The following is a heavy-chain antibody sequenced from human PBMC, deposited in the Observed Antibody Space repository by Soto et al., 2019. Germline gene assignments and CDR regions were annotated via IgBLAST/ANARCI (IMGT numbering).Heavy chain of an antibody. CDR1: GYTLTELS. D-gene: IGHD3-22*01. CDR3: ATDSTAYYYDSSLYYYGMDV. CDR2: FDPEDGET. Sequence: ASVKVSCKVSGYTLTELSMHWVRQAPGKGLEWKGGFDPEDGETIYAQKFQGRITMTEDTSTDTAYMELSSLRTEDTAVYYCATDSTAYYYDSSLYYYGMDVWGKGTTVTVSS. V-gene: IGHV1-24*01. J-gene: IGHJ6*04.